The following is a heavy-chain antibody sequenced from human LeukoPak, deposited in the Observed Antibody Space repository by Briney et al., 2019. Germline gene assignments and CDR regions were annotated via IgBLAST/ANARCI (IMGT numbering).Heavy chain of an antibody. D-gene: IGHD3-16*01. CDR2: IKQDGSQE. J-gene: IGHJ6*02. V-gene: IGHV3-7*03. Sequence: PGGSLRLSCAASRFTLSTYWMSWVRQAPGKGLEWVAHIKQDGSQEYYVDSVKGRLTISRDNVKTSLYLQMNSLRAEDTALYHCARGVSYELVGGMDVWGQGTTVTVSS. CDR3: ARGVSYELVGGMDV. CDR1: RFTLSTYW.